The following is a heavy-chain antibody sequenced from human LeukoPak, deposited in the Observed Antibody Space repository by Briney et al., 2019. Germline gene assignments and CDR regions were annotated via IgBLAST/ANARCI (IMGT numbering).Heavy chain of an antibody. Sequence: PGGSLRLSCAASGFTFDDYAMRWVRQAPGKGLEWVSLINGDGGPTYYADSVKGRFTISRDNSKNSLYLQMNSLRTEDTAFYYCPKGPYNWNSHIGYYFDYWGQGTLVTVSS. D-gene: IGHD1-7*01. V-gene: IGHV3-43*02. CDR1: GFTFDDYA. CDR2: INGDGGPT. CDR3: PKGPYNWNSHIGYYFDY. J-gene: IGHJ4*02.